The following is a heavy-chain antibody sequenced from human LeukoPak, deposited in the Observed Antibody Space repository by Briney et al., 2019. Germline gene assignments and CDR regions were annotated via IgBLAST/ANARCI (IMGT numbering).Heavy chain of an antibody. CDR2: IYRGGST. Sequence: PGGSLRLSCAASGFTVSSNYMNWVRQAPGKGLEWVSVIYRGGSTSYADSVKGRFTVSRDNSKNTLYLQMNSLRAEDTAVYYCARASRWGDLSLGYWGQGTLVTVSS. CDR3: ARASRWGDLSLGY. D-gene: IGHD3-16*02. J-gene: IGHJ4*02. V-gene: IGHV3-53*01. CDR1: GFTVSSNY.